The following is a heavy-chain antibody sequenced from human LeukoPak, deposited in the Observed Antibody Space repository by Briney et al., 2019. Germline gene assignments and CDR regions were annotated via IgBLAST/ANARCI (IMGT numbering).Heavy chain of an antibody. CDR3: ARLHYGGNYGYYYYYMDV. D-gene: IGHD4-23*01. CDR2: IYYTGST. V-gene: IGHV4-39*01. J-gene: IGHJ6*03. Sequence: SETLSLTCTVSGGSISSSSYYWGWIRKPPGKGLEWIGSIYYTGSTYYNPSLKSRVSISVDTSKNQFSLKVSSVTAADTAVYYCARLHYGGNYGYYYYYMDVWGKGTTVTISS. CDR1: GGSISSSSYY.